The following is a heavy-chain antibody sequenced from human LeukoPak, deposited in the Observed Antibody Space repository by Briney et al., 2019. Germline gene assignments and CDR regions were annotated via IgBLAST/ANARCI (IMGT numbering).Heavy chain of an antibody. V-gene: IGHV3-64D*06. Sequence: GGSLRLSCSASGFTFSSYAMHWVRQAPGKGLEYVSAISSNGGSTYYADSVKGRFTISRDNSKNTLYLQMSSLRAEDTAMYYCVKGAPSYCSGGSCYRWFDPWGQGTLVTVSS. CDR1: GFTFSSYA. J-gene: IGHJ5*02. CDR2: ISSNGGST. D-gene: IGHD2-15*01. CDR3: VKGAPSYCSGGSCYRWFDP.